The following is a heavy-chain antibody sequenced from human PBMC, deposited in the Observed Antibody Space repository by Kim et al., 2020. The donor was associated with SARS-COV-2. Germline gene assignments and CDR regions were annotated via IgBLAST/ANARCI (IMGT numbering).Heavy chain of an antibody. V-gene: IGHV5-51*01. Sequence: GESLKISCKVSRSSFADYWIGWVRQMPGRGLEWLGIIYPGASQTLYNPSLQGHFTMSADTSINTVYLQWTSLEASDTAIYYCARRVYTDTWFDPWGQGTLVTVSS. CDR1: RSSFADYW. J-gene: IGHJ5*02. CDR3: ARRVYTDTWFDP. CDR2: IYPGASQT. D-gene: IGHD5-12*01.